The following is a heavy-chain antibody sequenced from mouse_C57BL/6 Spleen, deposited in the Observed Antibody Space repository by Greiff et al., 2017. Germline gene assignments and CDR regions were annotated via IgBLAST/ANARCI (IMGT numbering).Heavy chain of an antibody. D-gene: IGHD4-1*01. J-gene: IGHJ1*03. V-gene: IGHV7-3*01. Sequence: EVKLEESGGGLVQPGGSLSLSCAASGFTFTDYYMSWVRQPPGKALELLGFIRNKANGYTTEYSASVKGRFTISRDNSQSILYLQMNALRAEDSATDYCARYLNWDDWYFDVWGTGTTVTVSS. CDR3: ARYLNWDDWYFDV. CDR2: IRNKANGYTT. CDR1: GFTFTDYY.